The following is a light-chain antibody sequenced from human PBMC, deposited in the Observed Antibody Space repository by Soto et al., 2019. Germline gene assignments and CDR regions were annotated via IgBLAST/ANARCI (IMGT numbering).Light chain of an antibody. V-gene: IGLV1-40*01. CDR2: ANN. J-gene: IGLJ1*01. CDR3: QSYDSSLIGSYV. Sequence: QSVLTQPPSVSGAPGQRVTISCTWSSSNIGAGYDVHWYQQLPGAAPKLLIYANNNRPSGVPDRFSGSKSGTSASLAITGLRAEDEADYFCQSYDSSLIGSYVFGTGTKLTVL. CDR1: SSNIGAGYD.